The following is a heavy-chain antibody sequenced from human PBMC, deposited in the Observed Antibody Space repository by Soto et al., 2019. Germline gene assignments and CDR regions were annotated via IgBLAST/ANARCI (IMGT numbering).Heavy chain of an antibody. CDR3: ARLAEVPAAIDYYYGMDV. CDR1: GYSFTNYW. CDR2: MYPGDSDT. D-gene: IGHD2-2*01. J-gene: IGHJ6*02. Sequence: PGESLKISCKASGYSFTNYWIGWVRQMPGKGLELMGIMYPGDSDTRYSPSFQGQVTISADKSISTAYLQWSSLKASDTAMYYCARLAEVPAAIDYYYGMDVWGQGTTVTVSS. V-gene: IGHV5-51*01.